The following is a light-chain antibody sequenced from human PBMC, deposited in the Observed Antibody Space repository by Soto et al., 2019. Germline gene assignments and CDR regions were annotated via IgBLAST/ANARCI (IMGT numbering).Light chain of an antibody. CDR2: EVT. Sequence: QSVLTQPASVSGSPGQSITIPCTGTRRDVGGYNYVSWYQQYSGKSPKLLIYEVTHRPSGVSNRFSGSKSGNTASLTISGLQAEDEADYYCSSYTISNTLPFVFGTGTKVTVL. J-gene: IGLJ1*01. CDR3: SSYTISNTLPFV. CDR1: RRDVGGYNY. V-gene: IGLV2-14*01.